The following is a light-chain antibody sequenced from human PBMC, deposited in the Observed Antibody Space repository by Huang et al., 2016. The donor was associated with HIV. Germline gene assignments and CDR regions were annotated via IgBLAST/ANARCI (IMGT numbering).Light chain of an antibody. Sequence: EIVMTQSPATLSASPGERATLSCRASQSVSSNLALYQQKPGQAPRLLIYGASTRATGIPARFSGSGSGTEFTLTISSLQSEDFAVYYCQQNNNWPPLFTFGPGTKVDIK. CDR2: GAS. CDR3: QQNNNWPPLFT. J-gene: IGKJ3*01. CDR1: QSVSSN. V-gene: IGKV3-15*01.